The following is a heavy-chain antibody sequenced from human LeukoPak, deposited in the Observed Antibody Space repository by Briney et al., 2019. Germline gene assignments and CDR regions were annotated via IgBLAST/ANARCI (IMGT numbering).Heavy chain of an antibody. CDR1: GGSFTNYY. CDR2: ITHSGST. D-gene: IGHD3-10*01. V-gene: IGHV4-34*01. CDR3: ARGRRQGFGSGSLPTT. J-gene: IGHJ5*02. Sequence: SETLSLTCAVDGGSFTNYYWIWIRQPPGKGLEWVGEITHSGSTEYNPSLKSRVTILVDTSKKHFSLRMSSVTAADTAVYYCARGRRQGFGSGSLPTTWGQGTLVIVSS.